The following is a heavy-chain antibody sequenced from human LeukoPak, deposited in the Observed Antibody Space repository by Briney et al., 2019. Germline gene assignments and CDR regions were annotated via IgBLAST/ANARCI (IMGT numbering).Heavy chain of an antibody. D-gene: IGHD6-19*01. CDR3: ARGEGAVAGHPGTTEYYFDY. J-gene: IGHJ4*02. CDR2: IIPIFGTA. CDR1: GGTFSSYA. Sequence: SVKVSCKASGGTFSSYAISWVRQAPGQGLEWMGGIIPIFGTANYAQKFQGRVTITADESTSTAYMELSSLRSEDTAVYYCARGEGAVAGHPGTTEYYFDYWGQGTLVTVSS. V-gene: IGHV1-69*13.